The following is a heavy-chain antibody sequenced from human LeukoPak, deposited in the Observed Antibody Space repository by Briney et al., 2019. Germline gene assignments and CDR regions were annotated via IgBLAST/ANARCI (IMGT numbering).Heavy chain of an antibody. CDR1: GYTFTSYG. Sequence: ASVKVSCKASGYTFTSYGISWVRQAPGQGLEWMGWISAYNGNTYYAQKLQGRVTMTTDTSTSTAYMELSRLRSDDTAVYYCARDSTPDYYDSSGYRGDAFDIWGQGTMVTVSS. CDR3: ARDSTPDYYDSSGYRGDAFDI. J-gene: IGHJ3*02. V-gene: IGHV1-18*01. CDR2: ISAYNGNT. D-gene: IGHD3-22*01.